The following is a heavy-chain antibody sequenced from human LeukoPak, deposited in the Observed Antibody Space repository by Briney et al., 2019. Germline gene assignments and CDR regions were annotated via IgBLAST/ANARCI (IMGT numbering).Heavy chain of an antibody. J-gene: IGHJ4*02. CDR3: AKDQKRYCSSTSCLNFDY. CDR1: GFTFRNYG. Sequence: GGTLRLSCAASGFTFRNYGMSWVRQAPGKGLEWVSAISGDAADIFYADSVKGRFTISRDNSKNTLYLQMNSLRAEDTAVYYCAKDQKRYCSSTSCLNFDYWGQGTLVTVSS. V-gene: IGHV3-23*01. D-gene: IGHD2-2*01. CDR2: ISGDAADI.